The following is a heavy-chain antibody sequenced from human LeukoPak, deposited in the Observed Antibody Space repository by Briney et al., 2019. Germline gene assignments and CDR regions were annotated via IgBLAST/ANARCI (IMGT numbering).Heavy chain of an antibody. J-gene: IGHJ4*02. D-gene: IGHD5-12*01. CDR2: ISGSGGST. CDR3: AKAKDKWLRSGLVFDY. V-gene: IGHV3-23*01. Sequence: PGGSLRLSCAASGFTFSSYAMSWVRQAPGKGLEWVSAISGSGGSTYYAGSVKGRFTISRDNSKNTLYLQMNSLRAEDTAVYYCAKAKDKWLRSGLVFDYWGQGTLVTVSS. CDR1: GFTFSSYA.